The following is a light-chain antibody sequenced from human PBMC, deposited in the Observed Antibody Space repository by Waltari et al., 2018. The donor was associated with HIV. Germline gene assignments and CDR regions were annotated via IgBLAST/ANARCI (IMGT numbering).Light chain of an antibody. CDR2: REI. Sequence: QSALTQPPSVSGAPGQRVTISCTGNRSNIGAGYFVHWYQHLPGTAPKLLVYREINRPSGGPDRFSGSKSGTSASLVITGLQAEDEADYYCQSYDSSLRASVFGGGTKLTVL. J-gene: IGLJ2*01. CDR3: QSYDSSLRASV. V-gene: IGLV1-40*01. CDR1: RSNIGAGYF.